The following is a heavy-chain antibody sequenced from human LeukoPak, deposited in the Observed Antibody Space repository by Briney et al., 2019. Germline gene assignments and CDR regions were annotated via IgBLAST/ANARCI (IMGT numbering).Heavy chain of an antibody. V-gene: IGHV3-20*04. Sequence: GGSLRLSCAASGFTFDDYGMSWVRQAPGKGLEWVSGINWNGGSTGCADSVKGRFTISRDNAKNSLYLQMNSLRAEDTALYYCARGYCSSTSCYFDYWGQGTLVTVSS. CDR1: GFTFDDYG. CDR3: ARGYCSSTSCYFDY. D-gene: IGHD2-2*01. CDR2: INWNGGST. J-gene: IGHJ4*02.